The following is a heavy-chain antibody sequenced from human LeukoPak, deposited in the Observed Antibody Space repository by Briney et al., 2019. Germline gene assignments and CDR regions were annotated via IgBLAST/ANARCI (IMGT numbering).Heavy chain of an antibody. CDR1: GYTFTGYY. J-gene: IGHJ3*02. D-gene: IGHD3-22*01. Sequence: ASVKVSCKASGYTFTGYYMHWVRQAPGQGLEWMGWINPNSGGTNYAQKFQGRVTMTRDTSISTAYMELSRLRSDDTAVYYCARATMIVVVRAFDIWGQGTMVTVSS. CDR2: INPNSGGT. V-gene: IGHV1-2*02. CDR3: ARATMIVVVRAFDI.